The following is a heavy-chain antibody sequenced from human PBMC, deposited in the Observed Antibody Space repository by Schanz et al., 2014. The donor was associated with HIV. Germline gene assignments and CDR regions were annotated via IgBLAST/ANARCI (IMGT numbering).Heavy chain of an antibody. V-gene: IGHV3-30-3*01. D-gene: IGHD3-16*01. Sequence: QVQLVESGGGVVQPGRSLRLSCAVSGFTFSNYAMNWVRQAPGKGLEWVAVISYNGSNKYYADSVKGRFTISRDSSKNTLHLQLSRRRAEDTAVYYCEKEEQTLGGVGGYHFDYWGQGTLVTVSS. J-gene: IGHJ4*02. CDR3: EKEEQTLGGVGGYHFDY. CDR2: ISYNGSNK. CDR1: GFTFSNYA.